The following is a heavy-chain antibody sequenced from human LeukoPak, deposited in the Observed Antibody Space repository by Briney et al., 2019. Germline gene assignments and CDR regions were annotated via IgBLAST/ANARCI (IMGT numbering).Heavy chain of an antibody. CDR3: APRVVVITAPFDY. Sequence: GGSLRLSCAASGFTFSSYGMHWVRQAPGKGLEWVAFIRYDGTDKYYADSVKGRFTISRDNSKNTLYLQMNSLRPEDTAVYYCAPRVVVITAPFDYWGQGTLVTVSS. D-gene: IGHD2-21*01. CDR2: IRYDGTDK. J-gene: IGHJ4*02. CDR1: GFTFSSYG. V-gene: IGHV3-30*02.